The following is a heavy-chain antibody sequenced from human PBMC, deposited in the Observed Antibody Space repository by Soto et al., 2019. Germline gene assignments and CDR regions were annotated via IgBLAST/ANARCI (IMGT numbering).Heavy chain of an antibody. CDR2: INAGNGNT. CDR1: GYTFSTYA. J-gene: IGHJ4*02. V-gene: IGHV1-3*01. D-gene: IGHD3-10*01. CDR3: ASPVYGSGSFF. Sequence: QVQLVQSGAEVKKPGASVKVSCKASGYTFSTYALHWVRQAPGQRLEWMGWINAGNGNTKYSQKFQGRVTFTRDTYATTADMSPTSLTSEYTAGYYCASPVYGSGSFFWGQGTLVTVSS.